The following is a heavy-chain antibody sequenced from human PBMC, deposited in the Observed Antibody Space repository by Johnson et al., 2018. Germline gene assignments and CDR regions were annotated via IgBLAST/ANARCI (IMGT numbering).Heavy chain of an antibody. J-gene: IGHJ6*02. D-gene: IGHD3-10*01. CDR2: IWYDGSKK. CDR3: ARDAGRARLDV. V-gene: IGHV3-33*01. Sequence: QVQLQESGGGVVQPGTSLRLSCIASGFTFSDHGFFWVRQAPGKGLEGVAVIWYDGSKKYYADSVRGPFSVSREDSKNTLYLKRSSLRAEDTAGYYCARDAGRARLDVWGQGATVTGSS. CDR1: GFTFSDHG.